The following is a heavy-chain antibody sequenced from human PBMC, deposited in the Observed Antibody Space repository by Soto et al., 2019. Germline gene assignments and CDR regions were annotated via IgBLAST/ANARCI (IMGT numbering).Heavy chain of an antibody. CDR3: ARDGDCSGGSCYSVPVFDY. Sequence: QVQLVESGGGVVQPGRSLRLYCAASGFTFSSYGMHWVRQAPGKGLEWVAVIWYDGSNKYYADSVKGRFTISRDNSKNTLYLQMNSRRAEDTAVYYCARDGDCSGGSCYSVPVFDYWGQGTLVTVSS. CDR1: GFTFSSYG. CDR2: IWYDGSNK. D-gene: IGHD2-15*01. J-gene: IGHJ4*02. V-gene: IGHV3-33*01.